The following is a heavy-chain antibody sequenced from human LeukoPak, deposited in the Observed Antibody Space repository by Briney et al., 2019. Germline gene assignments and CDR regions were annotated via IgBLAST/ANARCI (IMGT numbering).Heavy chain of an antibody. D-gene: IGHD5-24*01. V-gene: IGHV3-30*18. CDR1: GFTFSRHG. CDR2: ISYDGSNK. CDR3: AKDGTLRDGYNFFDY. J-gene: IGHJ4*02. Sequence: GGSLRLSCAPSGFTFSRHGMHWVRQAPGKGLEWVAVISYDGSNKYYADSVKGRFTISRDNSKNTLYLQMNSLRAEDTAVYYCAKDGTLRDGYNFFDYWGQGTLVTVSS.